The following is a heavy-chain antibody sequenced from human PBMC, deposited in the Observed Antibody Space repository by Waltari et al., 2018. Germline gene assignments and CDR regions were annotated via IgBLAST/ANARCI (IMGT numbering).Heavy chain of an antibody. D-gene: IGHD7-27*01. J-gene: IGHJ4*02. CDR2: IKPDGSQQ. CDR1: GCTFSSNW. CDR3: ARDFNWGWDF. V-gene: IGHV3-7*03. Sequence: EVQLVDSGGGLVHPGGSLRTSCAASGCTFSSNWRSWVRQAPGRGLEWLANIKPDGSQQYYVDSVRGRFSISRDNAKNSLYLQLNSLRAEDTAIYYCARDFNWGWDFWGQGTLVTVSS.